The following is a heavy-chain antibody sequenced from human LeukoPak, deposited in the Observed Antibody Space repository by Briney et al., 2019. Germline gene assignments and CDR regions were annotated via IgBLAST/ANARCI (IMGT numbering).Heavy chain of an antibody. D-gene: IGHD4-23*01. J-gene: IGHJ3*02. CDR2: INRSGST. CDR3: ARDYGGRANDAFDI. CDR1: GGSFSGYY. V-gene: IGHV4-34*01. Sequence: SETLSLTCAVYGGSFSGYYWSWIRQPPGKGLEWIGEINRSGSTNYNPSLKSRVTISVDTSKNQFSLKLSSVTAADTAVYYCARDYGGRANDAFDIWGQGTMVTVSS.